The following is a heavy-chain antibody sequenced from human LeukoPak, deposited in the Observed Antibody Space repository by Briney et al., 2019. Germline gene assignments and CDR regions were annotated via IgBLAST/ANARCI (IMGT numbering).Heavy chain of an antibody. D-gene: IGHD3-22*01. Sequence: PGGSLRLSCAAAGFIFSDYYMTWIRQAPGKELEWVSYSSNSGSRTHFANSVKGRFTISRDSARNSVYLQMSSLRAEDTALYYCARLYYDRSGYYHAFDMWGQGTMVIVSS. CDR3: ARLYYDRSGYYHAFDM. V-gene: IGHV3-11*03. J-gene: IGHJ3*02. CDR1: GFIFSDYY. CDR2: SSNSGSRT.